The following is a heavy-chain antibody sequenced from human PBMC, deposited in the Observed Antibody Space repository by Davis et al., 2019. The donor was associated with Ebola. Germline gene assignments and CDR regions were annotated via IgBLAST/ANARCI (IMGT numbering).Heavy chain of an antibody. Sequence: ASVTVSCKASGYTFTSYAMHWVRQAPGQRLEWMGWINAGNGNTKYSQKFQGRVTITRDTSASTAYMELSSLRSEDTAVYYCSRDGSILEWFLFDYWGQGTLVTVSS. CDR3: SRDGSILEWFLFDY. V-gene: IGHV1-3*01. CDR2: INAGNGNT. J-gene: IGHJ4*02. D-gene: IGHD3-3*01. CDR1: GYTFTSYA.